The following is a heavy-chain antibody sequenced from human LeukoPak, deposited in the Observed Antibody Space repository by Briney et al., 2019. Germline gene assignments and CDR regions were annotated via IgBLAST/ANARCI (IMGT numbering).Heavy chain of an antibody. J-gene: IGHJ4*02. CDR2: ISSSGSTI. CDR3: ARVGIVGAKYYFDY. V-gene: IGHV3-11*01. D-gene: IGHD1-26*01. Sequence: GGSLRLSCAASRFTFSDYYMSWIRQAPGKGLEWVSYISSSGSTIYYADSVKGRFTISRDNAKNSLYLQMNSLRAEDTAVYYCARVGIVGAKYYFDYWGQGTLVTVSS. CDR1: RFTFSDYY.